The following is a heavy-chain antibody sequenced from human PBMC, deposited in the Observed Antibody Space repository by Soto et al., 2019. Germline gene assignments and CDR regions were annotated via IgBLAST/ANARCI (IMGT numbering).Heavy chain of an antibody. CDR3: ATGDTGTTSHSYYYGLDV. D-gene: IGHD4-4*01. CDR2: IKSKIDGGTT. V-gene: IGHV3-15*07. J-gene: IGHJ6*02. CDR1: GFAFSNAW. Sequence: PGGSLRLSCAASGFAFSNAWLTWVRQAPGRGLEWVGRIKSKIDGGTTDYAAPVKDKFTISRDDSRNTLFLQMTSLKTEDTAVYYCATGDTGTTSHSYYYGLDVWGQGTTVTVSS.